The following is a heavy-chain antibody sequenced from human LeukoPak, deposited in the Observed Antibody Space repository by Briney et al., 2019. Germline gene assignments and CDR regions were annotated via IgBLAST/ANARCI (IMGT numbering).Heavy chain of an antibody. V-gene: IGHV3-30*02. J-gene: IGHJ4*02. D-gene: IGHD3-10*01. CDR2: IRFDGNEK. CDR1: GLIFSNYG. Sequence: PGGSLRLSCETTGLIFSNYGMHWVRQAPGKGLEWVAFIRFDGNEKYYADSVKGRFTISRDNSKKTLYLQMNSLRPEDTAVYSCATDLIRGVIRTLDYWGQGTVVSVSS. CDR3: ATDLIRGVIRTLDY.